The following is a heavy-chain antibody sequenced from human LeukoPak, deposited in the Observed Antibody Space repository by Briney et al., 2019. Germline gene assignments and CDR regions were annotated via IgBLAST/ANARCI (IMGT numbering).Heavy chain of an antibody. D-gene: IGHD3-22*01. CDR2: ITPIFGTA. V-gene: IGHV1-69*13. CDR1: GGTFSSYA. CDR3: ATEVHDSSGYSDNWFDP. J-gene: IGHJ5*02. Sequence: SVKVSCKASGGTFSSYAISWVRQAPGQGLEWMGGITPIFGTANYAQKFQGRVTITADESTSTAYMELSSLRSEDTAVYYCATEVHDSSGYSDNWFDPWGQGTLVTVSS.